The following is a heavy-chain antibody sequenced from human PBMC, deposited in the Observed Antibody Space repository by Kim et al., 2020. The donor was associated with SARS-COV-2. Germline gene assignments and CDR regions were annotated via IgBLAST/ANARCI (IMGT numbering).Heavy chain of an antibody. J-gene: IGHJ4*02. V-gene: IGHV1-46*01. D-gene: IGHD1-26*01. CDR3: ARDRPPSGVGATLFDY. Sequence: ASVKVSCKASGYTFTSYYMHWVRQAPGQGLEWMGIINPSGGSTSYAQKFQGRVTMTRDTSTSTVYMELSSLRSEDTAVYYCARDRPPSGVGATLFDYWGQGTLVTVSS. CDR1: GYTFTSYY. CDR2: INPSGGST.